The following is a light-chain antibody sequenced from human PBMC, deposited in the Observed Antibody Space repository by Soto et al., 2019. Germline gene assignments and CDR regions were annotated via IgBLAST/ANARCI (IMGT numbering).Light chain of an antibody. V-gene: IGLV1-40*01. Sequence: QAVLTQPPSISGAPGQRVTITCTGSDSNIGASYDVNWYQHLPGAAPNLLIYETDNRPSGVPDRFSASRSGASASLAIDKLQTGDEGDYYCQSYGCGLSVVFVGGTKLTVL. J-gene: IGLJ2*01. CDR2: ETD. CDR3: QSYGCGLSVV. CDR1: DSNIGASYD.